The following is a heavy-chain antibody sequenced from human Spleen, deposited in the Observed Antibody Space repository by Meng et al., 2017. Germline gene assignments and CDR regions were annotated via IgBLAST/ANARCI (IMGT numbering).Heavy chain of an antibody. CDR2: LYGDGTS. Sequence: EVQLVESGGGLIQPGGSLRLSCAASGFTVSSNYMNWIRQAPGKGLEWVSFLYGDGTSYYAHSVKGRFTISRDNSKNTLYLQMNSLRAEDTAVYYCTRGLAPEGYFDLWGRGTLVTVSS. D-gene: IGHD2-21*01. CDR1: GFTVSSNY. V-gene: IGHV3-53*01. J-gene: IGHJ2*01. CDR3: TRGLAPEGYFDL.